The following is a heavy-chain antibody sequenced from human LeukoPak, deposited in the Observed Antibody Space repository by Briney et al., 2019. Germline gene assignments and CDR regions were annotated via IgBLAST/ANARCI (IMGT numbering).Heavy chain of an antibody. V-gene: IGHV3-74*01. D-gene: IGHD4-17*01. J-gene: IGHJ4*02. Sequence: GGSLRLSCAASGFTFTNYWMFWVRQAPGKGLVWVSGINPDGSTTTYADSVKGRFTISREDAKSTLYLHMNILRVEDTAVYYCARGRYGDYHWGQGILVTVSS. CDR3: ARGRYGDYH. CDR2: INPDGSTT. CDR1: GFTFTNYW.